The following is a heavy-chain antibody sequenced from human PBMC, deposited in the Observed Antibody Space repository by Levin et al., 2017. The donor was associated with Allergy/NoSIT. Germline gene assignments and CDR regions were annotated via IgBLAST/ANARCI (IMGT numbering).Heavy chain of an antibody. J-gene: IGHJ3*02. Sequence: PGESLKISCKGSGYTFTSHWIGWVRQMPGKGLEWMGIIYPSDSDTRYSPSFQGQVTISADKSISTAYLQWSSRKASDPAIYYCARHGKTSLRFDAFDIWGQGTMVTVSS. CDR3: ARHGKTSLRFDAFDI. CDR2: IYPSDSDT. CDR1: GYTFTSHW. V-gene: IGHV5-51*01.